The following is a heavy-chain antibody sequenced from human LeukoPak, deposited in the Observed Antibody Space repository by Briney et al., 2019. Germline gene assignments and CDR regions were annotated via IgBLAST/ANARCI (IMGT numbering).Heavy chain of an antibody. J-gene: IGHJ4*02. CDR1: GFTFRSYG. V-gene: IGHV3-23*01. Sequence: PGGSLRLSCAASGFTFRSYGMHWVRQAPGKGLEWVSAISGSGGSTYYADSVKGRFTISRDNSKNTLYLQMNSLRAEDTAVYYCAKDHDGSPASFDYWGQGTLVTVSS. CDR2: ISGSGGST. CDR3: AKDHDGSPASFDY.